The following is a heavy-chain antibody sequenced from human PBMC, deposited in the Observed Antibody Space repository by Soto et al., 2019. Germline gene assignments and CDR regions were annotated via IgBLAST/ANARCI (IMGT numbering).Heavy chain of an antibody. CDR2: IYPGDSDT. J-gene: IGHJ6*02. CDR3: ARQGSNGNYYYYGMDV. CDR1: GYRFTSYW. D-gene: IGHD6-19*01. Sequence: GEAVKISCEGSGYRFTSYWVAWVRQMPGKGLEWMGIIYPGDSDTRYSPSFQGQVTISADKSLSTAYLQWSSLKASDTAIYYCARQGSNGNYYYYGMDVWGQGTTVTVSS. V-gene: IGHV5-51*01.